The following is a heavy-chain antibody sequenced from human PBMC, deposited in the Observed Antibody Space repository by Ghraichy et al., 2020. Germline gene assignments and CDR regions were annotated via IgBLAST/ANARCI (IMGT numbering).Heavy chain of an antibody. V-gene: IGHV1-2*04. J-gene: IGHJ6*02. CDR2: INPNSGGT. CDR1: GYTFTGYY. Sequence: ASVKVSCKASGYTFTGYYMHWVRQAPGQGLEWMGWINPNSGGTNYAQKFQGWVTMTRDTSISTAYMELSRLRSDDTAVYYCARSGEPYYDFWSGLGGYYYGMDVWGQGTTVTVSS. CDR3: ARSGEPYYDFWSGLGGYYYGMDV. D-gene: IGHD3-3*01.